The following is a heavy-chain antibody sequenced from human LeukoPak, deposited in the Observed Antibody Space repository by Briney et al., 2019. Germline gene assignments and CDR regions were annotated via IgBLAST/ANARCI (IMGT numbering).Heavy chain of an antibody. CDR3: ARLFGEGGYFAY. D-gene: IGHD4-17*01. CDR1: GSCFTSYW. J-gene: IGHJ4*02. V-gene: IGHV5-51*01. Sequence: GAALEISCKGSGSCFTSYWIGWGRQMGGKGLEWVGIIYPGGSDTRYSPSFQGQVTISADKSISTAYLPWSSLTASDTAMYYCARLFGEGGYFAYGGQGPLVTVSS. CDR2: IYPGGSDT.